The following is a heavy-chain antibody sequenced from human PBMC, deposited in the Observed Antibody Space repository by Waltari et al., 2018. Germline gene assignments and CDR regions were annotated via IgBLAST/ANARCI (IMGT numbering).Heavy chain of an antibody. J-gene: IGHJ4*02. V-gene: IGHV3-15*01. CDR3: TPVTTGTKWRLRSDY. CDR2: IQSKTEGRTT. D-gene: IGHD4-17*01. CDR1: GFTLGNAW. Sequence: EVQLVESGGGLVKPGGSVRFSCADSGFTLGNAWMSWVRQAQGKGREWVGSIQSKTEGRTTSYAAPVKSRFTISREDSKNTLYLQMNSLKTEDTAVYYCTPVTTGTKWRLRSDYWGQGTLVTLSS.